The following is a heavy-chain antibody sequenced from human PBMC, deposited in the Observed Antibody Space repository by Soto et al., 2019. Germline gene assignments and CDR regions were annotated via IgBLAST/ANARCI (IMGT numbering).Heavy chain of an antibody. V-gene: IGHV3-7*01. Sequence: EVQLVESGGGLVQPGGSLRLSCAASGFTFSSYWMSWVRQAPGKGLEWVANIKQDGSEQYYVESVKGRFTISRDNAKNSLFLQMNSLTAADTAVYYCATDRFLWDRYSCYFLWEHWGQGTLVTVSS. D-gene: IGHD1-1*01. CDR1: GFTFSSYW. J-gene: IGHJ1*01. CDR2: IKQDGSEQ. CDR3: ATDRFLWDRYSCYFLWEH.